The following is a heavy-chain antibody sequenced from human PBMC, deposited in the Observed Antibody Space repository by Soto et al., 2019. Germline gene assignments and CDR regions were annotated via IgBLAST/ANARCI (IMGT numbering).Heavy chain of an antibody. Sequence: PGGSLRLSCAASGFTFSSYAMSWVRQAPGKGLEWVALIWFDGTNKYYADSVKGRFTISRDNSKNTLYLQMNSLRAEDTAVYYCASEYCSGGSCYYYGMDVWGQGTTVTVSS. D-gene: IGHD2-15*01. CDR1: GFTFSSYA. CDR3: ASEYCSGGSCYYYGMDV. CDR2: IWFDGTNK. V-gene: IGHV3-33*01. J-gene: IGHJ6*02.